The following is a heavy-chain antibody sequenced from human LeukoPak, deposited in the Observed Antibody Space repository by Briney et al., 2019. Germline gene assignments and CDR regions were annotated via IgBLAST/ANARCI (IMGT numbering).Heavy chain of an antibody. J-gene: IGHJ3*02. CDR1: GGSISSGDYY. V-gene: IGHV4-30-4*08. D-gene: IGHD2-2*01. CDR2: IYYSGST. CDR3: ARNPKYADDAFDI. Sequence: SETLSLTCTVSGGSISSGDYYWSWIRQPPGKGLEWIGYIYYSGSTYYNPSLKSRVTISVDTSKNQFSLKLSSVTAADTAVYYCARNPKYADDAFDIWGQGTMVTVSS.